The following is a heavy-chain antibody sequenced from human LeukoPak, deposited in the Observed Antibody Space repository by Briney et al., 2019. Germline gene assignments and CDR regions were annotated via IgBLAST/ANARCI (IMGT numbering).Heavy chain of an antibody. D-gene: IGHD2-8*02. Sequence: PGRSLRLSCAASGFTFSTYSLHWVRQAPGKGLEWVAVISYDGSNKYYADSVKGRFTISRDNSKNTLYLQMNSLRVEDTAVYYCARVAVSGPTGWFDSWGQGTLVIVSS. J-gene: IGHJ5*01. CDR1: GFTFSTYS. CDR2: ISYDGSNK. V-gene: IGHV3-30-3*01. CDR3: ARVAVSGPTGWFDS.